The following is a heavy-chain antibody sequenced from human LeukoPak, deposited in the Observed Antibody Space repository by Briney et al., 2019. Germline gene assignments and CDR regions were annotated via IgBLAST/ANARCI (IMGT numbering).Heavy chain of an antibody. J-gene: IGHJ4*02. CDR1: GYTFTDYY. V-gene: IGHV1-2*06. CDR2: INCKSGGT. D-gene: IGHD1-26*01. CDR3: ARAGIAVDY. Sequence: ASVKVSCKASGYTFTDYYIHWVRQAPGQGLEWMGRINCKSGGTNYGQNFQGRVTMTRDTSISTAYMELSRLRSDDTAVYYCARAGIAVDYWGQGTLVTVSS.